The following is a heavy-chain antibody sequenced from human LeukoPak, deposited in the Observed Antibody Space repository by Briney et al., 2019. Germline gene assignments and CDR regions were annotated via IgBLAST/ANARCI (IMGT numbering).Heavy chain of an antibody. Sequence: SETLSLTCAVYGGSFSGYYWSWIRQPPGKGLEWIGEINHSGSTNYNPSLKSRVTISVDTSKNQFSLKLSSVTAADTAVYYCARGRGYSSSWYAFDYWGQGTLVTVSS. D-gene: IGHD6-13*01. V-gene: IGHV4-34*01. CDR3: ARGRGYSSSWYAFDY. CDR2: INHSGST. J-gene: IGHJ4*02. CDR1: GGSFSGYY.